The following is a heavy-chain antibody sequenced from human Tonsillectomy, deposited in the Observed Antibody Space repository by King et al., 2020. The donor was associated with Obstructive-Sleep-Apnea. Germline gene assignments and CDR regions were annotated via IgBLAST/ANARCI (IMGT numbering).Heavy chain of an antibody. CDR1: GYTFTNYW. J-gene: IGHJ3*02. Sequence: DVQLVESGAEVKKPAESLKISCKGSGYTFTNYWIGWVRQMPGKGLECMGIIYPDDSDTRYSPSFQGQVTISADKSISTAYLQGSSLKASDTAIYYCARHQIRGGGVSDAGPFDIWGQGTVVTVSS. CDR2: IYPDDSDT. CDR3: ARHQIRGGGVSDAGPFDI. V-gene: IGHV5-51*01. D-gene: IGHD3-10*01.